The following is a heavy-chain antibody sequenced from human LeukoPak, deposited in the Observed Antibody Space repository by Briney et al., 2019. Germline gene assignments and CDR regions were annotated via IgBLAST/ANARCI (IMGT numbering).Heavy chain of an antibody. CDR1: GYSISSGYY. V-gene: IGHV4-38-2*02. CDR2: IYHSGST. CDR3: ARDRTFGDVDD. D-gene: IGHD3-16*01. Sequence: SETLSLTCAVSGYSISSGYYWGWIRQPPGKGLEWIGSIYHSGSTYYNPSLKSRVTISVDTSKNQFSLKLSSVTAADTAVYYCARDRTFGDVDDWGQGTLVTVSS. J-gene: IGHJ4*02.